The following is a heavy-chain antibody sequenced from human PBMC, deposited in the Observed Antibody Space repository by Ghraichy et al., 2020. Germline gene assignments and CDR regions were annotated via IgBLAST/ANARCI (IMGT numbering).Heavy chain of an antibody. D-gene: IGHD6-19*01. CDR2: VDYSGST. CDR3: ARLAVDSSDDAFDI. CDR1: SGSISGYQ. Sequence: SQTRSLTCTVSSGSISGYQWSWIRQPPGKGLEWIGYVDYSGSTDYNPSLKGRVTISIDTSKNQFSLHLSSVTAAETAIYYYARLAVDSSDDAFDIWGLGKMVTVSS. J-gene: IGHJ3*02. V-gene: IGHV4-59*08.